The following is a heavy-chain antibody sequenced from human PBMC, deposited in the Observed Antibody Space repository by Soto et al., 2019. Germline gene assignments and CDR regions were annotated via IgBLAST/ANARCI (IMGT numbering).Heavy chain of an antibody. J-gene: IGHJ4*02. V-gene: IGHV1-69*05. CDR1: GGTFSRYA. D-gene: IGHD1-26*01. CDR2: IIHMFGTP. CDR3: AREGAMSGTNGGFYLGS. Sequence: QVQLVQSGAEVKKPGSSVNVSCKASGGTFSRYAISWVRQAPGHGLEWMGGIIHMFGTPNYAQKFQGRITXIXXASTSTAYMELSGLRSEDTALYYCAREGAMSGTNGGFYLGSWGQGTLVTVSS.